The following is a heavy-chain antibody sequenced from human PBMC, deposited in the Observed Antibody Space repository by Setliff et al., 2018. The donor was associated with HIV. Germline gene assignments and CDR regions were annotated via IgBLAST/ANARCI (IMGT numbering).Heavy chain of an antibody. V-gene: IGHV4-59*12. J-gene: IGHJ5*02. Sequence: SETLSLTCTVSGGSISNYYWSWIRQPPGKGLEWIGYIYASGSTNYSPSLKSRVTMSVDTSKNQFSLKLSSVTAADTAVYYCVKAVAAPSWFDPWGQGTLVTVSS. CDR3: VKAVAAPSWFDP. CDR2: IYASGST. D-gene: IGHD2-15*01. CDR1: GGSISNYY.